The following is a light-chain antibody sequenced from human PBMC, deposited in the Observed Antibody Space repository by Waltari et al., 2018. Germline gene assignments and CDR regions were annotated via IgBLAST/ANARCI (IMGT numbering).Light chain of an antibody. Sequence: QPPSVSAAPGQKVTISCSGSSSNIGNNYVSWYQQLPGTAPKLLIYDNNKRPSGIPDRFSGSKSGTSATLGITGLQTGDEADYYCGTWDSSLSVVVFGGGTKLTVL. CDR3: GTWDSSLSVVV. V-gene: IGLV1-51*01. J-gene: IGLJ2*01. CDR1: SSNIGNNY. CDR2: DNN.